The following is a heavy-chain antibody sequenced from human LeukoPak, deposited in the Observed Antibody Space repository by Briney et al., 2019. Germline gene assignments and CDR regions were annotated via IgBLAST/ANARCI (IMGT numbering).Heavy chain of an antibody. V-gene: IGHV3-23*01. CDR1: GFTFSSYA. J-gene: IGHJ4*02. CDR3: AKDAPVNIVVVPAANL. CDR2: ISGSGRST. D-gene: IGHD2-2*01. Sequence: GGSLRLSCAASGFTFSSYAMSWVSQAPGKWLEWFSAISGSGRSTYYAASVKRRFTISRDNTNHLLYPQLNTLSPHATALCYCAKDAPVNIVVVPAANLWGQGTLVSVSS.